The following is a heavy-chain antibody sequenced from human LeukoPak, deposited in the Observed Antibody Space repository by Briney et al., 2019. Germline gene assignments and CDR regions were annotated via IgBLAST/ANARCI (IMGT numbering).Heavy chain of an antibody. CDR3: ARDPRTIIYCSGGSCYEGPFDY. CDR1: GFTVSSNY. J-gene: IGHJ4*02. D-gene: IGHD2-15*01. Sequence: PGGSLRLSCAVSGFTVSSNYMSWVRQAPGKGLKWVSIIYSGGNTYYADSVKGRFTISRDNSKNTLYLQMNSLRAEDTAVYYCARDPRTIIYCSGGSCYEGPFDYWGQGTLVTVSS. V-gene: IGHV3-66*02. CDR2: IYSGGNT.